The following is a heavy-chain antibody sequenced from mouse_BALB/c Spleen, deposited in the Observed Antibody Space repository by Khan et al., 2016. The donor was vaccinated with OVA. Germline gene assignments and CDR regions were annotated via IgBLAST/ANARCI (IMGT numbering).Heavy chain of an antibody. J-gene: IGHJ3*01. CDR1: GYTFTSYY. CDR3: TSSWWASFAY. D-gene: IGHD1-1*02. V-gene: IGHV1-53*01. CDR2: INPGNGGT. Sequence: QVQLQQPGAELVKPGASVKLSCKASGYTFTSYYIYWVKQRPGQGLEWIGGINPGNGGTYFNEKFEGKATLTVDKSSSTAFMQVSSLTSEESAVYDCTSSWWASFAYWGQGTLVTVSA.